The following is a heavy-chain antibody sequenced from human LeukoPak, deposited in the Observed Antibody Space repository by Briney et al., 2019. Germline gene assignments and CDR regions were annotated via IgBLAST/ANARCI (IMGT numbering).Heavy chain of an antibody. Sequence: ASVKVSCKASGYTFTGYYMHWVRQAPGQGLEWMGWINPNSGGTNYAQKFQGRVTMTRDTSISTAYMELSRLRSDDTAVYYCARDLPAGGIALVNRGYSYGRAFDIWGQGTMVTVSS. CDR3: ARDLPAGGIALVNRGYSYGRAFDI. D-gene: IGHD5-18*01. V-gene: IGHV1-2*02. CDR1: GYTFTGYY. J-gene: IGHJ3*02. CDR2: INPNSGGT.